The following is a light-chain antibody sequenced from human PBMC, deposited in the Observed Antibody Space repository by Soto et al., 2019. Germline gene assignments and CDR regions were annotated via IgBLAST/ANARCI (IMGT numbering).Light chain of an antibody. V-gene: IGLV1-40*01. CDR3: QSYDSSLSANYV. CDR1: SSNIGAGYD. Sequence: QSVLTQPPSVSGAPGQRVTISCTGSSSNIGAGYDVHWYQQLPGTAPKLLIYGNSNRPSGVPDRFSGSKSGTSASLAITGLQAEDEAYYYCQSYDSSLSANYVFGTGTKVTVL. CDR2: GNS. J-gene: IGLJ1*01.